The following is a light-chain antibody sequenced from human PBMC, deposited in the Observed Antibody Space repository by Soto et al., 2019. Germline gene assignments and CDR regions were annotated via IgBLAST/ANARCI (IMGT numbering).Light chain of an antibody. Sequence: EIVMTQFPATRSVSPGERATLSFRASQRVSSNLAWYQQKPGQAPRLLIYGASTRATGIPARFSGSGSGTEFTLTISRQPSEDVAVYYGQQYNNSRTVGQGTRLEIK. CDR2: GAS. CDR1: QRVSSN. J-gene: IGKJ5*01. CDR3: QQYNNSRT. V-gene: IGKV3-15*01.